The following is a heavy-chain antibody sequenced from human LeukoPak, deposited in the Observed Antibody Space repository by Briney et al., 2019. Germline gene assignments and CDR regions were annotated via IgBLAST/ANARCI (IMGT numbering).Heavy chain of an antibody. V-gene: IGHV3-30*04. CDR1: GFTFSSYA. Sequence: GRSLRLSCAASGFTFSSYAIHWVRQAPGKRLEWVAVISYDGSNKYYADSVKGRFTISRDNSKNTLYLQMNSLRAEDTAVYYCARGGGYNYYFDYWGQGTLVTVSS. J-gene: IGHJ4*02. CDR2: ISYDGSNK. CDR3: ARGGGYNYYFDY. D-gene: IGHD5-24*01.